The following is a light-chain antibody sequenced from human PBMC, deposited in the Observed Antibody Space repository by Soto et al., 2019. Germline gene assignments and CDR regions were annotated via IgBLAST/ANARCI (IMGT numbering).Light chain of an antibody. J-gene: IGKJ4*01. CDR1: QTVGGDY. Sequence: EIVLTQSPGTLSLSPGERATLSCRASQTVGGDYLAWYQQKPGQPPRLLIDDASRRATGIPDRFSGDGSGTDFTLTISRLEPEDVAVYYCQQCATAPLTFGGGTTVEI. CDR2: DAS. CDR3: QQCATAPLT. V-gene: IGKV3-20*01.